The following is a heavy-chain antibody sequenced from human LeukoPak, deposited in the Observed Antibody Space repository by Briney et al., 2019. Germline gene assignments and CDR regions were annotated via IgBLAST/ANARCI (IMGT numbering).Heavy chain of an antibody. CDR2: FYYSGST. CDR3: ARSLDYGAQDDPFAI. D-gene: IGHD4-17*01. Sequence: SETLSLTRTVSDVSVSSSTYYWGCIRAPPGKGLEWSGGFYYSGSTYYNPSLTGRDTISVDTSKNQFSLKLRSVIVADTAGYYCARSLDYGAQDDPFAIWGEGTMVSVSS. V-gene: IGHV4-39*01. J-gene: IGHJ3*02. CDR1: DVSVSSSTYY.